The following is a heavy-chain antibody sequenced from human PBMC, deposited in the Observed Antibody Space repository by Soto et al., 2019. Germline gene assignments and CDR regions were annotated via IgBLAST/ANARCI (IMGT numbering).Heavy chain of an antibody. V-gene: IGHV3-33*01. CDR2: IWYDGSNK. CDR1: GFTFSSYG. D-gene: IGHD2-8*01. CDR3: ARDGSYEGYCTNGVCYTNYFDY. Sequence: GGSLRLSCAASGFTFSSYGMHLVRQAPEKGLERVAVIWYDGSNKYYADSVKGRFTISRDNSKNTLYLQMNSLRAEDTAVYYCARDGSYEGYCTNGVCYTNYFDYWGQGTLVTVPS. J-gene: IGHJ4*02.